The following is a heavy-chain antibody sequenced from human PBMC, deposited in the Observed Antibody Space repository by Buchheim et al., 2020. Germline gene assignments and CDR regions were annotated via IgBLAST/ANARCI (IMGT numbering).Heavy chain of an antibody. CDR3: ARGVNDILTGYYNYYYYYGMDV. J-gene: IGHJ6*02. V-gene: IGHV4-34*01. CDR1: GGSFSGYY. Sequence: QVQLQQWGAGLLKPSETLSLTCAVYGGSFSGYYWSWIRQPPGKGLEWIGEINHSGSTNYNPSLKSRVTISVDTSKNQFSLKLSSVTAADTAVYYCARGVNDILTGYYNYYYYYGMDVWGQGTT. CDR2: INHSGST. D-gene: IGHD3-9*01.